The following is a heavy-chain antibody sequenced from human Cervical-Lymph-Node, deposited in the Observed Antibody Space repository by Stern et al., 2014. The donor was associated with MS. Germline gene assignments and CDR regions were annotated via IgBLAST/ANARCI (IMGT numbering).Heavy chain of an antibody. CDR3: ATTRWDLFTWNWFDP. CDR2: IHDSGST. V-gene: IGHV4-61*02. J-gene: IGHJ5*02. Sequence: QVQLVESGPGLVKPSQTLSLTCTVSGGSISSSGYYWSWIRQPADKGLEWIGRIHDSGSTYYNPPLKSRVTISMDTAKTHFSLKLTSVTAADTAVYYCATTRWDLFTWNWFDPWGQGTLVTVSS. D-gene: IGHD1-26*01. CDR1: GGSISSSGYY.